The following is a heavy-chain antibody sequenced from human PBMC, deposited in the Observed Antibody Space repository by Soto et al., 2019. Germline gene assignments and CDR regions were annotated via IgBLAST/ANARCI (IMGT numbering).Heavy chain of an antibody. CDR1: GGSSSSGDYY. CDR3: ARLDIVTTRSFDS. V-gene: IGHV4-30-4*08. CDR2: IYYIGST. Sequence: PSETLSLTCTFSGGSSSSGDYYWSWIRQTPGKGLEWIGYIYYIGSTYYNPSLKSRLTMSVDTSKKHFSLKLTSVTAEDTAVYYCARLDIVTTRSFDSWGHGSLVTVSS. D-gene: IGHD5-12*01. J-gene: IGHJ4*01.